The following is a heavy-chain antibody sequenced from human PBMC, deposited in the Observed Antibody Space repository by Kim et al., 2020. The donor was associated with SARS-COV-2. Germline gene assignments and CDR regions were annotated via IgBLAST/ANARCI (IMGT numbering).Heavy chain of an antibody. J-gene: IGHJ3*02. CDR3: AKPRSTSRHTAMVKEAFDI. CDR1: GYTFTSYD. CDR2: MNPNSGNT. V-gene: IGHV1-8*01. D-gene: IGHD5-18*01. Sequence: ASVKVSCKASGYTFTSYDINWVRQATGQGLEWMGWMNPNSGNTGYAQKFQGRVTMTRNTSISTAYMELSSLRSEDTAVYYCAKPRSTSRHTAMVKEAFDIWGQGTMVTVSS.